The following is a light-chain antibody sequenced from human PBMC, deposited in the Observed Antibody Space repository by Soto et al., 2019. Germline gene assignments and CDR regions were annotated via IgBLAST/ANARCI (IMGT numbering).Light chain of an antibody. CDR3: QQSYTIPWM. CDR2: AAS. CDR1: QTISNY. Sequence: DIHMTQARSSVSAFVGDRVTITCRAGQTISNYVNWYQQKPGKAPKVLIYAASTLQSGVPSRFSGSGSGADFTLTISSLQPEDFATYYCQQSYTIPWMFGQGTKVDI. V-gene: IGKV1-39*01. J-gene: IGKJ1*01.